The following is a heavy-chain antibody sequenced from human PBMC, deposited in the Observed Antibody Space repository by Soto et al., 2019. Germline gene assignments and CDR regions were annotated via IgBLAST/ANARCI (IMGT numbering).Heavy chain of an antibody. CDR2: ITSGLTT. Sequence: EVQLVESGGGLVQPGGSLRLSRAASGFSFGGYNMNWVRQAPGKGLEWVSHITSGLTTHYADFVQGRFTISRDNAKNSLYLEMNDLRDEDTAVYYCARDTSHGVTIGGLDSWGQGTLVTVSS. D-gene: IGHD3-16*01. CDR1: GFSFGGYN. CDR3: ARDTSHGVTIGGLDS. J-gene: IGHJ4*02. V-gene: IGHV3-48*02.